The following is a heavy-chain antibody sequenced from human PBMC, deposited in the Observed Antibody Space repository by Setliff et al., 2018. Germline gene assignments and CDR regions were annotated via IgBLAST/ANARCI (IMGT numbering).Heavy chain of an antibody. V-gene: IGHV4-34*01. CDR2: INHSGST. Sequence: SETLSLTCAVYGGPFSSYYWSWIRQPPGKGLEWIGEINHSGSTNYNPSLKSRVTISVDTSKNQFSLKLSSVTAADTAVYYCARDRQYCSSPTCYSSYFYYYGMDVWGQGTTVTVS. J-gene: IGHJ6*02. D-gene: IGHD2-2*02. CDR1: GGPFSSYY. CDR3: ARDRQYCSSPTCYSSYFYYYGMDV.